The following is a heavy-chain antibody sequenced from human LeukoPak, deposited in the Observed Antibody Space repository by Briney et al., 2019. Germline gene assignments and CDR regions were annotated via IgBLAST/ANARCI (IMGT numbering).Heavy chain of an antibody. D-gene: IGHD3-16*01. CDR3: AHFRGGAFDF. J-gene: IGHJ4*02. Sequence: PSETLSLTCTVSGGSISSSSYYWGWIRQPPGKGLEWIGSVYYSGSTYYNPSLKSRVTISVDTSKNQFALKLRSVNAADTAVYYCAHFRGGAFDFWGQGTLVTVSS. CDR1: GGSISSSSYY. CDR2: VYYSGST. V-gene: IGHV4-39*01.